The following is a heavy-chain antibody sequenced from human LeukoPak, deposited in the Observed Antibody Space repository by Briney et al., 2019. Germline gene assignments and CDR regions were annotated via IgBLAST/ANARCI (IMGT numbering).Heavy chain of an antibody. CDR1: GFTFSSYW. J-gene: IGHJ4*02. CDR2: IKEDGREK. CDR3: ARDWSDGFDY. D-gene: IGHD3-3*01. Sequence: PGGSLRLSCAASGFTFSSYWMSWVRRAPGKGLEWVASIKEDGREKYYVDSVKGRFTISRDNAKNSVYLQMNSLRAEDTAVYYCARDWSDGFDYWGQGTLVTVSS. V-gene: IGHV3-7*01.